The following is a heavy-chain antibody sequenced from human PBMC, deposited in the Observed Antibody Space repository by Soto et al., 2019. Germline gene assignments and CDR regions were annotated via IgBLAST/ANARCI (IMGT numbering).Heavy chain of an antibody. Sequence: QGQLVQSGAEVKKPGASVKVSCKASGYTFTRYGISWVRQAPGQGLEGMGWISGYNGDTNYAQKLQGRVTMTIDTTTSTAYMELRSLTSDYTAVYYCAKNGQLPYYYYCMDVWGQGTTVTVSS. CDR3: AKNGQLPYYYYCMDV. CDR2: ISGYNGDT. D-gene: IGHD1-7*01. V-gene: IGHV1-18*01. CDR1: GYTFTRYG. J-gene: IGHJ6*02.